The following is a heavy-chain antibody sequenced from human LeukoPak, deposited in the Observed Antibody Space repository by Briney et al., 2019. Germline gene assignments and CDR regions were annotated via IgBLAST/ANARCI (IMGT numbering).Heavy chain of an antibody. J-gene: IGHJ4*02. V-gene: IGHV4-59*01. CDR1: GGSISSYY. CDR3: ARARIMITFGGVIVPYYFDY. CDR2: IFYSGST. D-gene: IGHD3-16*02. Sequence: SETLSLTCTVSGGSISSYYWSWIRQPPGKGLEWIGYIFYSGSTNYNPSFKSRVTISVDTSKNQFSLKLSSVTAADTAVYYCARARIMITFGGVIVPYYFDYWGQGTLVTVSS.